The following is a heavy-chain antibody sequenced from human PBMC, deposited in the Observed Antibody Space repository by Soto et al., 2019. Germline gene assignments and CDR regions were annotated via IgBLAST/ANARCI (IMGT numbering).Heavy chain of an antibody. Sequence: GGSLRLSYAASGFTFSSYSMNWVRQAPGKGLEWISYISSSSSTIYYAGSVKGRFTISRDNSRNTLFLQMNSLRAEDTAVYYCARDYYKYYDSSGYYRSPAYWGQGTLVTVSS. D-gene: IGHD3-22*01. J-gene: IGHJ4*02. CDR2: ISSSSSTI. V-gene: IGHV3-48*01. CDR1: GFTFSSYS. CDR3: ARDYYKYYDSSGYYRSPAY.